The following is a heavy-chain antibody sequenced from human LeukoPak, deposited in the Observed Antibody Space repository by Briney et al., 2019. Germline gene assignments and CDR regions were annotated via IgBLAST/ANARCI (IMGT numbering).Heavy chain of an antibody. J-gene: IGHJ3*02. CDR1: GYTFTGYY. V-gene: IGHV1-2*02. CDR3: ARDASGSYSRHDAFDI. D-gene: IGHD1-26*01. Sequence: ASVKVSCKASGYTFTGYYMHWVRQAPGQGLEWMGWINPNSGGTNYAQKFQGRVTMTRDTSISTAYMELSRLRSDDTAVYYCARDASGSYSRHDAFDIWGQGTMVTVSS. CDR2: INPNSGGT.